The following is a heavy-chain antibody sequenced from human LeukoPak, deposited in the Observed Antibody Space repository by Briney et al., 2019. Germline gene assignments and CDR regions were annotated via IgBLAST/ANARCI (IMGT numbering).Heavy chain of an antibody. J-gene: IGHJ4*02. Sequence: KASETLSLTCTVSGASISSYYWTWIRQPPGKGLEWIGYIYYSRSTNYNPSLKSRVTISVDTSKNQFSLKLNSVTAADTAVYYCARGISFFDYWGQGTLVTVSS. CDR2: IYYSRST. CDR3: ARGISFFDY. D-gene: IGHD3-3*02. V-gene: IGHV4-59*01. CDR1: GASISSYY.